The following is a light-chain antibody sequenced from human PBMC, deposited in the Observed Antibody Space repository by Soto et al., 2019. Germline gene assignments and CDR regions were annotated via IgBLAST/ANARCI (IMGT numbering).Light chain of an antibody. CDR3: ETWVSNTHV. V-gene: IGLV4-60*02. Sequence: QLVLTQSSSASASLGSSVKLTCTLSSGHSSYIIAWHQQQPGKAPRYLMKLEGSGSYNTGSGVPDRFSGSSSGADRYLTISNLQFEDEADYYCETWVSNTHVFGTGTKLTVL. CDR2: LEGSGSY. CDR1: SGHSSYI. J-gene: IGLJ1*01.